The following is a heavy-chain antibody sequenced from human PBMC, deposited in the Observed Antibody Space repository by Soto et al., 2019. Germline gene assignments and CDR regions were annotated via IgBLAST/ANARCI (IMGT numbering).Heavy chain of an antibody. D-gene: IGHD3-10*01. CDR3: AKVFRRFGESTWYYFDY. CDR1: GFTFSSYG. Sequence: GGSLRLSCAASGFTFSSYGMHWVRQAPGKGLEWVAVISYDGSNKYYADSVKGRFTISRDNSKNTLYLQMNSLRAEDTAVYYCAKVFRRFGESTWYYFDYWGQGTLVTVSS. V-gene: IGHV3-30*18. CDR2: ISYDGSNK. J-gene: IGHJ4*02.